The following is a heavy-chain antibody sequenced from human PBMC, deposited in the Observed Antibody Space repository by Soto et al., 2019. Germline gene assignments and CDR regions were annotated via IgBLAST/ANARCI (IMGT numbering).Heavy chain of an antibody. D-gene: IGHD2-2*01. CDR3: ARVGYCSSTSCRPYYYYYMDV. Sequence: PSETLSLTCTVSGGSISSYYWSWIRQPPGKGLEWIGYIYYSGSTNYNPSLKSRVTISVDTSKNQFSLKLSSVTAADTAVYYCARVGYCSSTSCRPYYYYYMDVWGKGTTVTVSS. CDR2: IYYSGST. CDR1: GGSISSYY. V-gene: IGHV4-59*01. J-gene: IGHJ6*03.